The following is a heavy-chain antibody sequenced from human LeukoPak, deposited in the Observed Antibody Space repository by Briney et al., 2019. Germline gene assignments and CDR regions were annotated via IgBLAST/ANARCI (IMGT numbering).Heavy chain of an antibody. CDR3: ASRFYDILTGFPQDV. CDR1: GGSISSYY. CDR2: IYTSGST. V-gene: IGHV4-4*07. Sequence: KPSEALSLTCTVSGGSISSYYWSWIRQPAGKGLEWIGRIYTSGSTNYNPSLKSRVTMSVDTSKNQFSLKLSSVTAADTAVYYCASRFYDILTGFPQDVWGKGTTVTVSS. J-gene: IGHJ6*04. D-gene: IGHD3-9*01.